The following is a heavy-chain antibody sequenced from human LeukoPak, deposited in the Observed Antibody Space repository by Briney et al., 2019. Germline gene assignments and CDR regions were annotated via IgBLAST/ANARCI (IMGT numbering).Heavy chain of an antibody. Sequence: PSETLSLTCAVYGGSFSGYYWSWIRQPPGKGLEWIGEINHSGSTNYNPSLKSRVTISVDTSKNQFSLKLSSVTAADTAVYYCARVPLRITMVRGVPRDAFDIWGQGTMVTVSS. CDR3: ARVPLRITMVRGVPRDAFDI. J-gene: IGHJ3*02. D-gene: IGHD3-10*01. V-gene: IGHV4-34*01. CDR2: INHSGST. CDR1: GGSFSGYY.